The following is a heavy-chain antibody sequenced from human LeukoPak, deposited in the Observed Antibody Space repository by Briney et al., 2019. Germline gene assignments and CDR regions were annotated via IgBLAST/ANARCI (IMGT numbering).Heavy chain of an antibody. CDR2: IWYDGSSK. CDR3: ARDYYDSSGYPSYYFDY. V-gene: IGHV3-33*01. Sequence: PGGSLRLSCAASGFTFSSYGMHWVRQAPGKGLEWVAVIWYDGSSKYYADSVKGRFTISRDNSKNTLYLQMNSPRAEDTAVYYCARDYYDSSGYPSYYFDYWGQGTLVTVSS. J-gene: IGHJ4*02. D-gene: IGHD3-22*01. CDR1: GFTFSSYG.